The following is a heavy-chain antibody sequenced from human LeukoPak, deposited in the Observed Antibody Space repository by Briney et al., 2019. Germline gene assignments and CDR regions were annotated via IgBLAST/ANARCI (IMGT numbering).Heavy chain of an antibody. D-gene: IGHD3-9*01. CDR1: GFTFSSYW. CDR3: ARSYDILTGFFDY. J-gene: IGHJ4*02. V-gene: IGHV3-7*03. CDR2: IKQEGSEK. Sequence: GGSLRLSCAASGFTFSSYWMSWVRQAPGKGLEWVANIKQEGSEKYYVDSGKGRFTISRDNAKNSLYLQMNSMRDEDTAVYYCARSYDILTGFFDYWGQGTLVTVSS.